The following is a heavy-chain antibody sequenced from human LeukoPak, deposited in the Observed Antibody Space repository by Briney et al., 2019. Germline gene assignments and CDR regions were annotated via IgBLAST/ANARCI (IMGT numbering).Heavy chain of an antibody. CDR3: ARAGNWNYDYYYGMDV. CDR2: IYYSGST. Sequence: SETLSLTCAVSGGSISSSNWWSWVRQPPGKGLEWIGYIYYSGSTNYNPSLKSRVTISVDTSKNQFSLKLSSVTAADTAVYYCARAGNWNYDYYYGMDVWGQGTTVTVSS. J-gene: IGHJ6*02. D-gene: IGHD1-20*01. CDR1: GGSISSSNW. V-gene: IGHV4-4*02.